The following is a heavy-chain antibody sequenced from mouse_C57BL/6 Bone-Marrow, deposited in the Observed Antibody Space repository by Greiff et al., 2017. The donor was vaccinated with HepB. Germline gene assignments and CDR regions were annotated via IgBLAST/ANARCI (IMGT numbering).Heavy chain of an antibody. J-gene: IGHJ2*01. CDR2: ISDGGSYT. Sequence: EVQRVESGGGLVKPGGSLKLSCAASGFTFSSYAMSWVRQTPEKRLEWVATISDGGSYTYYPDNIKGRFTIARDNAKNNLYLQISHLKSEDTAMYYCARDDGYYPYYFDYWGQGTTLTVSS. CDR3: ARDDGYYPYYFDY. CDR1: GFTFSSYA. V-gene: IGHV5-4*01. D-gene: IGHD2-3*01.